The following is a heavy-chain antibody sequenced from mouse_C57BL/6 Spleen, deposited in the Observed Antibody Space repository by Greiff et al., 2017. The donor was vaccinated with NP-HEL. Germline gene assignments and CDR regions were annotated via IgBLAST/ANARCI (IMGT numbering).Heavy chain of an antibody. V-gene: IGHV14-2*01. J-gene: IGHJ3*01. Sequence: VHVKQSGAELVKPGASVKLSCTASGFNIKDYYMHWVKQRTEQGLEWIGRIDPEDGETKYAPKFQGKAKLTAVTSASTAYMELSSLTNEDSAVYYCTPLTELAYWGQGTLVTVSA. CDR1: GFNIKDYY. CDR2: IDPEDGET. D-gene: IGHD4-1*01. CDR3: TPLTELAY.